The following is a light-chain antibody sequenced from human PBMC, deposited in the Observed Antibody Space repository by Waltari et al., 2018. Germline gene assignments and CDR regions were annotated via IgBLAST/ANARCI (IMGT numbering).Light chain of an antibody. Sequence: DIQITQSPSSLSASVGDTVTITCRASQGISNYLAWYQQKPGKAPRPLIYYASNLETGVPSRFSGSGSGTAFSLTINSLQAEDVATYYCQQISSYPVTFGQGTKVDLK. CDR1: QGISNY. CDR2: YAS. CDR3: QQISSYPVT. J-gene: IGKJ3*01. V-gene: IGKV1-16*01.